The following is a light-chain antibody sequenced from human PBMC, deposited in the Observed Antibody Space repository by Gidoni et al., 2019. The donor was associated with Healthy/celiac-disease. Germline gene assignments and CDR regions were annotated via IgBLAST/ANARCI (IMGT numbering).Light chain of an antibody. CDR3: QSYDSSLSGV. CDR1: SSNIGAGYD. J-gene: IGLJ1*01. CDR2: GNS. V-gene: IGLV1-40*01. Sequence: QSVLTQPPSVSGAPGQRVTISCTGSSSNIGAGYDVHWYQQLPGTAPKLIIYGNSNRPSGVPDRFSGSKSGTSASRAITGLQAEDEADYYCQSYDSSLSGVFGTGTKVTVL.